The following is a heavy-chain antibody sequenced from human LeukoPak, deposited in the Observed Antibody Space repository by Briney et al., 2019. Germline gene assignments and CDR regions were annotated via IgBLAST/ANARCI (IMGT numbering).Heavy chain of an antibody. D-gene: IGHD5-24*01. CDR2: ISYDGSNK. CDR1: GFTFSSYG. J-gene: IGHJ4*02. V-gene: IGHV3-30*18. CDR3: AKDMGLRWLQLLPAFDY. Sequence: GGSLRLSCAASGFTFSSYGMHWVRQAPGKGLEWVAVISYDGSNKYYADSVKGRFTISRDNAKNSLYLQMNSLRAEDTALYYCAKDMGLRWLQLLPAFDYWGQGTLVTVSS.